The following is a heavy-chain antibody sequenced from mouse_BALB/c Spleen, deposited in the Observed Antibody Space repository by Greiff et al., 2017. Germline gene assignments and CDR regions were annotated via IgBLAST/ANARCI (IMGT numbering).Heavy chain of an antibody. Sequence: EVHLVESGGGLVKPGGSLKLSCAASGFAFSSYDMSWVRQTPEKRLEWVAYISSGGGSTYYPDTVKGRFTISRDNAKNTLYLQMSSLKSEDTAMYYCASSGYGNYLAWFAYWGQGTLVTVSA. CDR3: ASSGYGNYLAWFAY. V-gene: IGHV5-12-1*01. J-gene: IGHJ3*01. CDR1: GFAFSSYD. D-gene: IGHD2-10*02. CDR2: ISSGGGST.